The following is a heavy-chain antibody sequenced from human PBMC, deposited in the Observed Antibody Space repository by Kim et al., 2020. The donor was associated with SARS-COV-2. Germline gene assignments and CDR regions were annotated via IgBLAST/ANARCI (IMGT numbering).Heavy chain of an antibody. D-gene: IGHD6-13*01. Sequence: YAQKFQGRVTITADESTSTAYMELSSLRSEDSAVYYCARARAAAEEEFDYWGQGTLVTVSS. V-gene: IGHV1-69*01. CDR3: ARARAAAEEEFDY. J-gene: IGHJ4*02.